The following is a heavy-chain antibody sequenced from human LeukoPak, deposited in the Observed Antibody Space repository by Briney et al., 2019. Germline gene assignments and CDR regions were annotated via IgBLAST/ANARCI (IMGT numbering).Heavy chain of an antibody. CDR2: IYTSGIT. J-gene: IGHJ4*02. V-gene: IGHV4-4*07. Sequence: SETLSLTCAVSGGSISSYYWSWIRQPAGKGLEWIGRIYTSGITNYNPSLKSRVTMSVDTSKNQFSLKLTSVTAADTAVYYCARANSYDSSGHYYEFGYWGQGTLVTVSS. D-gene: IGHD3-22*01. CDR1: GGSISSYY. CDR3: ARANSYDSSGHYYEFGY.